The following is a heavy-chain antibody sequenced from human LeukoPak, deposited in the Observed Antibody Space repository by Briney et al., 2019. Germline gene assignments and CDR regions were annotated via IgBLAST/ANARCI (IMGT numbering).Heavy chain of an antibody. D-gene: IGHD3-10*01. CDR2: ISGGGDRT. CDR1: GFTFSSYG. V-gene: IGHV3-23*01. Sequence: GGSLRLSCAASGFTFSSYGMSWVRQAPGKGLEWVSGISGGGDRTSYAQSVKGRFTISRDNFKNMLYLQMNSLRAEDTAVYYCVKGMVRGVIITYWGQGTLVTVSS. J-gene: IGHJ4*02. CDR3: VKGMVRGVIITY.